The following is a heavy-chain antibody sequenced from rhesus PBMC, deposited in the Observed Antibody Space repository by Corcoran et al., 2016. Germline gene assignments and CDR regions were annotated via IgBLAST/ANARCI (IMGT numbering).Heavy chain of an antibody. CDR3: AKPRHSLDV. V-gene: IGHV3S5*01. J-gene: IGHJ5-2*02. CDR2: INSGGGST. Sequence: EVLRVESGGGLVQPGGFLKSSCVASGFPFSTLGMSWVRQAPGKGLEWVSAINSGGGSTYYADSVKGRFTISRDNSKNTLSLQMNSLRAEDTAVYYCAKPRHSLDVWGRGVLVTVSS. CDR1: GFPFSTLG. D-gene: IGHD6-25*01.